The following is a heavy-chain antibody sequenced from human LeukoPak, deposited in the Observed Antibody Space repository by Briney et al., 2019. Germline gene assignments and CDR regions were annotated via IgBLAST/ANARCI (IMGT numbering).Heavy chain of an antibody. V-gene: IGHV3-7*01. CDR3: ARGAEDCSSTSCYARHNDY. D-gene: IGHD2-2*01. CDR2: IKQDGSEE. J-gene: IGHJ4*02. CDR1: GFTFSSYW. Sequence: GGSLRLSCAASGFTFSSYWMSWVRQAPGKGLEWVANIKQDGSEEYYVDSVKGRFTISRDNAKNSLYLQMNSLRAEDTAVYYCARGAEDCSSTSCYARHNDYWGQGTLVTVSS.